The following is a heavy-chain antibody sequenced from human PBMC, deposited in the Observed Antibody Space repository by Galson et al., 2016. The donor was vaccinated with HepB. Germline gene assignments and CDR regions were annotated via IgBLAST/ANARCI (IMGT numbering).Heavy chain of an antibody. V-gene: IGHV3-53*01. CDR1: GFTVSSNY. D-gene: IGHD6-19*01. CDR2: IYSGGST. CDR3: ARASSNGWHGRETFDY. Sequence: LSCAASGFTVSSNYMSWVRQVPGKGLEWVSVIYSGGSTYYADSVKGRFTISRDHSKNTLYLQMNSLRAEDTAVYYCARASSNGWHGRETFDYWGQGTLVTVSS. J-gene: IGHJ4*02.